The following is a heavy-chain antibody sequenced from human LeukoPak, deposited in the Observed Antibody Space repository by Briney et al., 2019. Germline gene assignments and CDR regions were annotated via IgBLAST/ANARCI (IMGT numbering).Heavy chain of an antibody. J-gene: IGHJ4*02. Sequence: SVRVSCKASGGTFSSYAISWVRQAPGQGLEWMGGIIPIFGTANYAQKFQGRVTITADESTSTAYMELSSLRSEDTAVYYCAMAWFGELLIFVGLDYWGQGTLVTVSS. CDR2: IIPIFGTA. V-gene: IGHV1-69*13. CDR3: AMAWFGELLIFVGLDY. CDR1: GGTFSSYA. D-gene: IGHD3-10*01.